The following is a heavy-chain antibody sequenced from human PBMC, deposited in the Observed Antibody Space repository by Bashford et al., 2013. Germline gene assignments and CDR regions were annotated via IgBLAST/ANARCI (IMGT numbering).Heavy chain of an antibody. CDR3: ARGGFLSSTSYHLDY. CDR2: INHSGST. D-gene: IGHD2-2*01. J-gene: IGHJ4*02. CDR1: GGSFSGYY. V-gene: IGHV4-34*01. Sequence: SSETLSLTCAVYGGSFSGYYWSWIRQPPGKGLEWIGEINHSGSTNYNPSLKSRVTISVDTSKNQFSLKLSSVTAADTAVYYCARGGFLSSTSYHLDYWGQGTLVTVSS.